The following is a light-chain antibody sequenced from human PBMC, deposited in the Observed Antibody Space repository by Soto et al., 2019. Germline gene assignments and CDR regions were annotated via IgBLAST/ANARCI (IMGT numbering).Light chain of an antibody. CDR1: SSNIGSNT. CDR3: AAWDDSLNGWV. Sequence: QSVLTQAPSASGTPGQRVTISCSGSSSNIGSNTVSWYQQVPGTAPKLLIYSNDQRPSGVPDLFSGSKSGTSASLAIGGLQSEDEADYYCAAWDDSLNGWVFGGGTQLTVL. CDR2: SND. J-gene: IGLJ3*02. V-gene: IGLV1-44*01.